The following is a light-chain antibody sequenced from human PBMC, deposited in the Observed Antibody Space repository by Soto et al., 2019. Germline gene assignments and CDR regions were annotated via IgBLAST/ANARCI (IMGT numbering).Light chain of an antibody. CDR1: SSNIGNNA. V-gene: IGLV1-36*01. CDR2: FDD. Sequence: QSVLTQPPSVSAAPRQRVTISCSGSSSNIGNNAVNWYQQVPGKAPKLLIHFDDRVASGISDRFSGSKSGTSASLAISGLQSEDEADYYCAAWDDSLNGPVFGGGIKLTVL. CDR3: AAWDDSLNGPV. J-gene: IGLJ3*02.